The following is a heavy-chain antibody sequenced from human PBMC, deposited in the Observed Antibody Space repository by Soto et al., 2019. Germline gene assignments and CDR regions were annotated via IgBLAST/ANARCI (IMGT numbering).Heavy chain of an antibody. Sequence: PSETLSLTCTVSGGSISSYYWSWIRQPPGKGLEWIGYIYYSGSTNYNPSLKSRVTISVDTSKNQFSLKLNSVTAADTAVYYCARRNGLASDFDPWGQGTLVTVSS. J-gene: IGHJ5*02. CDR2: IYYSGST. V-gene: IGHV4-59*08. D-gene: IGHD6-13*01. CDR3: ARRNGLASDFDP. CDR1: GGSISSYY.